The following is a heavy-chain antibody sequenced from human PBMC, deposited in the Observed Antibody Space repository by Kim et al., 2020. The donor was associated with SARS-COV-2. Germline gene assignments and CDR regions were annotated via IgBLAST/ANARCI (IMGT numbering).Heavy chain of an antibody. J-gene: IGHJ4*02. CDR3: ARRPTLYSSSWYYFDY. Sequence: SETLSLTCTVSGGSISSSSYYWGWIRQPPGKGLEWIGSIYYSGSTYYNPSLKSRVTISVDTSKNQFSLKLSSVTAADTAVYYCARRPTLYSSSWYYFDYWCQGTLVTVSS. CDR2: IYYSGST. CDR1: GGSISSSSYY. V-gene: IGHV4-39*01. D-gene: IGHD6-13*01.